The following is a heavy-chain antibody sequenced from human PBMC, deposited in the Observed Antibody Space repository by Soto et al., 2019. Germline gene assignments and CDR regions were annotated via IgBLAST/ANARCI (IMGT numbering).Heavy chain of an antibody. CDR3: AVNYGDYQTAFDY. CDR2: INPSGGST. J-gene: IGHJ4*02. V-gene: IGHV1-46*03. D-gene: IGHD4-17*01. CDR1: GYTFTSYY. Sequence: ASVKASCKASGYTFTSYYMHWVRQAPGQGLEWMGIINPSGGSTSYAQKFQGRVTMTRDTSTSTVYMELSSLRSEDTAVYYCAVNYGDYQTAFDYWGQGTLVTVSS.